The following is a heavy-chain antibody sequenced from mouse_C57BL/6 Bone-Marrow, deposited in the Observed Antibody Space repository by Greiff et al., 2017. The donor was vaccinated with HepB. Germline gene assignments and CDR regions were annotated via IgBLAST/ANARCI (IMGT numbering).Heavy chain of an antibody. D-gene: IGHD2-3*01. Sequence: EVKLMESGPGLVKPSQSLSLTCSVTGYSITSGYYWNWIRQFPGNKLEWMGYISYDGSNNYNPSLKNRISITRDTSKNQFFLKLNSVTTEDTATYYGARDRGWLPYYFDYWGQGTTLTVSS. CDR3: ARDRGWLPYYFDY. CDR1: GYSITSGYY. CDR2: ISYDGSN. V-gene: IGHV3-6*01. J-gene: IGHJ2*01.